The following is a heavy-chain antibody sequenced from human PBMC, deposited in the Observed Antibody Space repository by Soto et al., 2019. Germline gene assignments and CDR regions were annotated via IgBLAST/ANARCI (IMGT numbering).Heavy chain of an antibody. V-gene: IGHV4-39*01. CDR1: GGSIINNDYH. D-gene: IGHD6-19*01. CDR2: GHHSGRS. Sequence: QLQLQQSGPGLVKPSETLSLTCTVSGGSIINNDYHWGWIRQPPGKGLEWIGTGHHSGRSYYHPSLKSRVTTSVDTSTNQFSLKLTSMTAADTAFDYCVDMRGQWLPRDWGQGTLVTVSS. J-gene: IGHJ4*02. CDR3: VDMRGQWLPRD.